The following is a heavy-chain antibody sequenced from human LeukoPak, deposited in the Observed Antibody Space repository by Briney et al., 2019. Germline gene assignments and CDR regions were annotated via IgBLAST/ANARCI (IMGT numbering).Heavy chain of an antibody. D-gene: IGHD3-22*01. CDR2: IWYDGSNK. CDR3: ASSPNYDSSGPGY. Sequence: GSLRLSCAASGFTFSSYGMHWVRQAPGKGLEWVAVIWYDGSNKYYADSVKGRFTISRDNSKNTLYLQMNSLRAEDTAVYYCASSPNYDSSGPGYWGQGTLVTVSS. CDR1: GFTFSSYG. J-gene: IGHJ4*02. V-gene: IGHV3-33*01.